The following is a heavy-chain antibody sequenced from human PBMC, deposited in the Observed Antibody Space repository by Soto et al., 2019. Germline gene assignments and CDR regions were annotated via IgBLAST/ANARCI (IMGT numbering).Heavy chain of an antibody. V-gene: IGHV4-34*01. Sequence: QVQLQQWGAGLLKPSETLSLTCAVYGGSFSGYYWSWIRQPPGKGLEWIGEINHSGSTNYNPSLKSLVTISVDTSKNQCSLKLSSVTAADTAVYYCASLCSGGSCYGEDYWGQGTLVTVSS. CDR3: ASLCSGGSCYGEDY. J-gene: IGHJ4*02. CDR2: INHSGST. CDR1: GGSFSGYY. D-gene: IGHD2-15*01.